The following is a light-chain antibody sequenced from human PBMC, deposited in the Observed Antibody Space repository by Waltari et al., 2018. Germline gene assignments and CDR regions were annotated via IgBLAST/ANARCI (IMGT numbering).Light chain of an antibody. CDR2: DAS. V-gene: IGKV3-15*01. J-gene: IGKJ1*01. Sequence: EVVMTQSPVTLSVSPGERATLSCRARQSVSNNLAWYQHKPGPAPRLVMYDASTRASGLPARFSGTGSGREFTLTINSLQSEDVAIYYCQQYSNWPPWTFGQGTTVEIK. CDR1: QSVSNN. CDR3: QQYSNWPPWT.